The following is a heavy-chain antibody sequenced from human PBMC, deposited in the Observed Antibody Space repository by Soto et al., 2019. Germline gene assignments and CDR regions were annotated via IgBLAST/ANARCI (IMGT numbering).Heavy chain of an antibody. J-gene: IGHJ4*02. D-gene: IGHD2-15*01. CDR1: GGSFSGYY. CDR2: INHRGSA. Sequence: SETLSLTCAVYGGSFSGYYWSWIRQPPGKGLEWIGEINHRGSANYNPTLQSRVTISVDTSKNQFSLKLSSVTAADTAVFYCARNYCSGRTCYLFFAYWGQGALVTVSS. V-gene: IGHV4-34*01. CDR3: ARNYCSGRTCYLFFAY.